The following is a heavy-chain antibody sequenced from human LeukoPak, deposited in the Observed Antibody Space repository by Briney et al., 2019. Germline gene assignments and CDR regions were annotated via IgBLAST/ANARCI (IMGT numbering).Heavy chain of an antibody. D-gene: IGHD3-9*01. CDR2: IYHSGST. CDR1: GGSISSSSYY. V-gene: IGHV4-39*01. J-gene: IGHJ3*02. Sequence: SETLSLTCTVSGGSISSSSYYWGWIRQPPGKGLEWIGSIYHSGSTYYNPSLKSRVTISVDTSKNQFSLKLSSVTAADTAVYYCARQRLRYFDWLPHDAFDIWGQGKMVTVSS. CDR3: ARQRLRYFDWLPHDAFDI.